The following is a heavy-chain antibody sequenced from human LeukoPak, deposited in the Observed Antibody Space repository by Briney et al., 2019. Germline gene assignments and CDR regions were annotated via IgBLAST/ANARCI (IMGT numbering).Heavy chain of an antibody. CDR3: AKDKGKWLQLAWYFDL. J-gene: IGHJ2*01. Sequence: GGSLRLSCAASGFTFSSYGMSWVRQAPGKGLEWVSGISGSGGSTYYADSVKGRFTISRDNSKNTLYLQMNSLRAEDTAVYYCAKDKGKWLQLAWYFDLWGRGTLVTVSS. CDR1: GFTFSSYG. CDR2: ISGSGGST. V-gene: IGHV3-23*01. D-gene: IGHD5-24*01.